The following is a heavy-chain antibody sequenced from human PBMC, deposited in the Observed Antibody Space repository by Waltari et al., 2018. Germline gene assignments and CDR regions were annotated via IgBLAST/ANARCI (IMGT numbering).Heavy chain of an antibody. J-gene: IGHJ4*02. V-gene: IGHV3-43*01. Sequence: EVWLVESGGGLVKPGGSLRLSCAASGFTFDDSTMHWVRQAPGKGLEWVSLSSWDGDSTYYADSVKGRFTISRDNSKNSLYLQMNSLRIEDSALYFCAKGALAGEEFAHWGQGTVVTVSS. CDR3: AKGALAGEEFAH. D-gene: IGHD1-1*01. CDR1: GFTFDDST. CDR2: SSWDGDST.